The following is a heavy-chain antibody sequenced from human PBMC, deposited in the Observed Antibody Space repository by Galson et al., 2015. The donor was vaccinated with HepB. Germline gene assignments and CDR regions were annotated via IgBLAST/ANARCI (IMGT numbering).Heavy chain of an antibody. CDR1: GYTFTSYY. Sequence: SVKVSYKASGYTFTSYYMHWVRQAPGQGLEWMGIINPSGGSTSYAQKFQGRVTMTRDTSTSTVYMELSSLRSEDTAVYYCARSIAARRAPFDYWGQGTLVTVSS. D-gene: IGHD6-6*01. V-gene: IGHV1-46*01. CDR3: ARSIAARRAPFDY. J-gene: IGHJ4*02. CDR2: INPSGGST.